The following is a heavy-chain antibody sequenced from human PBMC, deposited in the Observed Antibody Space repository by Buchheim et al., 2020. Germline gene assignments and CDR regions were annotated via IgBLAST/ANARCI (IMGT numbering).Heavy chain of an antibody. CDR3: AKIPVPSDYYYYGMDV. CDR2: ISGSGGST. J-gene: IGHJ6*02. CDR1: GFTFSSYA. Sequence: EVQLLESGGGLVQPGGSLRLSCAASGFTFSSYAMSWVRQAPGKGLEWVSAISGSGGSTYYADYVKGRFTIPRDNSKNTLYLQMNSLRAEDTAVYYCAKIPVPSDYYYYGMDVWGQGTT. V-gene: IGHV3-23*01. D-gene: IGHD4-11*01.